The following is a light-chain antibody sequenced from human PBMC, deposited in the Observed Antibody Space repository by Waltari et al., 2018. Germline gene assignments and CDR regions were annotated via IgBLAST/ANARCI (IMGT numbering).Light chain of an antibody. J-gene: IGLJ1*01. CDR1: TGAVTRGSF. CDR3: LLFYGGAYV. Sequence: QTVVTQEPSLTVSPGGTVTLTCASSTGAVTRGSFPTWFQPRPGQPPRSLIYSANNKHSWTPARFSGSLIGGKAALSLSGVQPEDEAEYYCLLFYGGAYVFGTGTKLTVL. CDR2: SAN. V-gene: IGLV7-43*01.